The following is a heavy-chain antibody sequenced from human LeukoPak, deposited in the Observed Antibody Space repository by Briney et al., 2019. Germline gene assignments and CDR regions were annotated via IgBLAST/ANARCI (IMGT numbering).Heavy chain of an antibody. Sequence: GGSLRLSCAASGFTVSSNYMSWVRQAPGKGLEWVSVLYSNGDTYYADSVKGRFTISRDNSKSTLYLQMSSPRAEDTAVYYCAKDQQDSSSSWGQGTLVTVSS. CDR2: LYSNGDT. CDR1: GFTVSSNY. V-gene: IGHV3-53*01. D-gene: IGHD6-6*01. J-gene: IGHJ4*02. CDR3: AKDQQDSSSS.